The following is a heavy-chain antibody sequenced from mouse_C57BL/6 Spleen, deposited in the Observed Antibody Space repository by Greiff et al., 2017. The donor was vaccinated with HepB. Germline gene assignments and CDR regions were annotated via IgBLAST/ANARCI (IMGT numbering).Heavy chain of an antibody. CDR2: IDPSDSYT. CDR1: GYTFTSYW. Sequence: QVQLQQPGAELVMPGASVKLSCKASGYTFTSYWMHWVKQRPGQGLEWIGEIDPSDSYTNYNQKFKGKSTLTVDKSSSTAYMQLSSLTSEDSAVYYCARSGSYVDWYFDVWGTGTTVTVSS. D-gene: IGHD1-1*01. J-gene: IGHJ1*03. CDR3: ARSGSYVDWYFDV. V-gene: IGHV1-69*01.